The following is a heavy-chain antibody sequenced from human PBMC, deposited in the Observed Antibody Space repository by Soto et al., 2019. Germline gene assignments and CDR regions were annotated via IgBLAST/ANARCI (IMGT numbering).Heavy chain of an antibody. V-gene: IGHV4-39*01. CDR1: GGSISSSSYY. J-gene: IGHJ6*03. CDR3: ARFVVAGGYPYHMDV. CDR2: INYSGST. Sequence: SETLSLTCTVSGGSISSSSYYWGWIRQPPGKGLEWIGSINYSGSTYYNPSLKSRLTISVDTSKNQFSLKLSSVTAADTAVYYCARFVVAGGYPYHMDVWDQGTTVTVSS. D-gene: IGHD2-15*01.